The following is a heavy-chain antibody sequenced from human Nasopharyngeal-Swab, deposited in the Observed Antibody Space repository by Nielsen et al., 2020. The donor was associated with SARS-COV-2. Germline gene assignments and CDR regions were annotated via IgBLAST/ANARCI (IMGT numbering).Heavy chain of an antibody. J-gene: IGHJ4*02. D-gene: IGHD6-13*01. V-gene: IGHV5-51*01. Sequence: GESLKISCKSSGYSFTNFWIGWVRQMSVKGLEWLGIIYPGDSDTRYSPSFQGQVSISVDKSITTAYLQWNSLKAADTAMYYCARLGQYSSSWYLKHFDLWGQGTLITVSS. CDR3: ARLGQYSSSWYLKHFDL. CDR2: IYPGDSDT. CDR1: GYSFTNFW.